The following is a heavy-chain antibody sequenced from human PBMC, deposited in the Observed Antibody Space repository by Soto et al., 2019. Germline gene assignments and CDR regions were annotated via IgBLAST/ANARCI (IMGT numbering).Heavy chain of an antibody. Sequence: GGSLRLSCAASGFTFSGYSVNWVRQAPGKGLEWISYISSGSKTIYYADSVKGRFIVSRDNAKNSQYLQMSSLRDEDTAVYYCVREDILGVRSFDYWGQGTLVTVSS. J-gene: IGHJ4*02. CDR2: ISSGSKTI. CDR3: VREDILGVRSFDY. CDR1: GFTFSGYS. D-gene: IGHD3-9*01. V-gene: IGHV3-48*02.